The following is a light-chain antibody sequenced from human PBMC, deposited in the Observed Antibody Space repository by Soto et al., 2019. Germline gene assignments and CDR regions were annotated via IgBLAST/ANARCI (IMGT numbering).Light chain of an antibody. V-gene: IGKV3-15*01. CDR1: QSVSTN. CDR3: QQRSNWPPYT. Sequence: EVIMTQSPDTLPVSPGERATLSCRASQSVSTNLAWYQQKPGQAPRLLIFGASTRATGIPTRFSGSGSGTEFTLTISSLQSEDFAVYYCQQRSNWPPYTFGQGTKLEIK. J-gene: IGKJ2*01. CDR2: GAS.